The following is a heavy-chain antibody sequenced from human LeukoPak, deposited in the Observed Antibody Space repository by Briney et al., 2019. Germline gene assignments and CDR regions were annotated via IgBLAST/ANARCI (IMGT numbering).Heavy chain of an antibody. CDR1: GFTFSSFA. J-gene: IGHJ4*02. V-gene: IGHV3-23*01. D-gene: IGHD1-26*01. CDR3: AKGRGSPYYFEY. Sequence: GGSLRLSCAASGFTFSSFAMTWVRQAPGKGLEWVSAIGGSGASTYYADSVKGRFTISRDNSKNTLYLQMNGLRAEDTAVYYCAKGRGSPYYFEYWGQGTLVTVSS. CDR2: IGGSGAST.